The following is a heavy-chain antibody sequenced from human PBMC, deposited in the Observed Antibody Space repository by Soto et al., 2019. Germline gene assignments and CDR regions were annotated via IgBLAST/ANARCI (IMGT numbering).Heavy chain of an antibody. CDR1: GGSISSISYY. D-gene: IGHD2-15*01. CDR2: IYYSGST. Sequence: SETLXLTCTVSGGSISSISYYWGWIRQPPGKGLEWIGSIYYSGSTYYNPSLKSRVTISVDTSKNQFSLKLSSVTAADTAVYYCARLEPYCSGGSCYSDAFDIWGQGTMVTVSS. CDR3: ARLEPYCSGGSCYSDAFDI. V-gene: IGHV4-39*01. J-gene: IGHJ3*02.